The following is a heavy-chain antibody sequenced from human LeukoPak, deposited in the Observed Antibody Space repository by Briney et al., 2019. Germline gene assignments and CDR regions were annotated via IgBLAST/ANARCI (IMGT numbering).Heavy chain of an antibody. CDR2: ISYDGSNK. Sequence: PGGSPRLSCAASGFTFSSYAMHWVRQAPGKGLEWVAVISYDGSNKYYADSVKGRFTISRDNSKNTLYLQMNSLRAEDTAVYYCARDATHYARGVLDYWGQGTLVTVSS. D-gene: IGHD4-17*01. CDR3: ARDATHYARGVLDY. J-gene: IGHJ4*02. V-gene: IGHV3-30-3*01. CDR1: GFTFSSYA.